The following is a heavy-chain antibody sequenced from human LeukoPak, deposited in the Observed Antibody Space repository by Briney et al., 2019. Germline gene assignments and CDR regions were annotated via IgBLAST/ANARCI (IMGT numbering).Heavy chain of an antibody. CDR2: INHSGST. Sequence: PSETLSLTCAVYGGSFSGYYWSWIRQPPGKGLEWIGEINHSGSTNYNPSLKSRVTISVDTSKNQFSLKLSSVTAADTAVYYCARARPRLRVGVKDYWVQGTLVTVSS. J-gene: IGHJ4*02. CDR1: GGSFSGYY. D-gene: IGHD1-26*01. V-gene: IGHV4-34*01. CDR3: ARARPRLRVGVKDY.